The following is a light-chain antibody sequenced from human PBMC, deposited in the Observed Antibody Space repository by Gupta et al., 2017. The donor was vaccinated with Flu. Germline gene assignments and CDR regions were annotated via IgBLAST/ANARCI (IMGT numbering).Light chain of an antibody. CDR1: QSLLHNSGDNY. V-gene: IGKV2-28*01. CDR3: MQSLQIPYT. CDR2: LGS. J-gene: IGKJ2*01. Sequence: IAVTQSPLLLSVTPGESASISCTSSQSLLHNSGDNYLDWYLQKPEQSPQVLIYLGSHRASGVPDRFSGSGSGTDFVLKISRVEADDVGIYYCMQSLQIPYTFGRGTKLEIK.